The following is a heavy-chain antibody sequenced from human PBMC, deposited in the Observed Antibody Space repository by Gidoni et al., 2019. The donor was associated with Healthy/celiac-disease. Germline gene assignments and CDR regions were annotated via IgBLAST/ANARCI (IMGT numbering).Heavy chain of an antibody. V-gene: IGHV4-39*01. Sequence: QLQLQESGPGLVKPSETLSLTCTVSGGSISSSSYYWDWSRQPPGKGLGWIGSIYYSGSTYYNPSLKSRVTISVDTSKNQFSLKLSSVTAADTAVYYCARHRVLSLEYYDILTGIPSSLDVWGKGTTVTVSS. CDR1: GGSISSSSYY. CDR2: IYYSGST. CDR3: ARHRVLSLEYYDILTGIPSSLDV. D-gene: IGHD3-9*01. J-gene: IGHJ6*04.